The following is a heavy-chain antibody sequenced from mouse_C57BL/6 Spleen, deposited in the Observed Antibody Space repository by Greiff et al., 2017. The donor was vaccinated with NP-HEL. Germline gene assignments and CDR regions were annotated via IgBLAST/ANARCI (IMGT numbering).Heavy chain of an antibody. J-gene: IGHJ3*01. CDR2: IYPGSGST. CDR1: GYTFTSYW. D-gene: IGHD1-1*02. V-gene: IGHV1-55*01. CDR3: ARRGGDEPAWLAY. Sequence: QVQLQQSGAELVKPGASVKMSCKASGYTFTSYWITWVKQRPGQGLEWIGDIYPGSGSTNYNEKFKSKATLTVDTSSSTAYMQLSSLTSEDSAVSYCARRGGDEPAWLAYWGQGTLVTVAA.